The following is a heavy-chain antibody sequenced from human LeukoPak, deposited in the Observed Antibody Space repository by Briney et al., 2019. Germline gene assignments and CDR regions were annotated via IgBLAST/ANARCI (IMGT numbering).Heavy chain of an antibody. CDR3: AKAAFSRTSYFDY. D-gene: IGHD3-3*02. CDR2: ISGSGGNT. Sequence: GGSLRLSCAASGFTFSSYAMSWVRQAPGKGLEWVSAISGSGGNTYYADSVKGRFTISRDNSKNTLYLQMDSLRADDAAVYYCAKAAFSRTSYFDYWGQGTLVTASS. V-gene: IGHV3-23*01. CDR1: GFTFSSYA. J-gene: IGHJ4*02.